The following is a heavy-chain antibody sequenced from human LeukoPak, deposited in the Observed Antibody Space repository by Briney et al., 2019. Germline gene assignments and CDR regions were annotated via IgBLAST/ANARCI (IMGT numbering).Heavy chain of an antibody. CDR3: ARDYDFRRPQGGY. Sequence: GASVKVSCEASGYTFTSYGTSWVRQAPGQGLEWMVWISAYNGNTNYAQKLQGRVTMTTDTSTNTAYMELRSLRSDDTAVYYCARDYDFRRPQGGYWGQGTLVTVSS. J-gene: IGHJ4*02. CDR1: GYTFTSYG. V-gene: IGHV1-18*01. D-gene: IGHD3-3*01. CDR2: ISAYNGNT.